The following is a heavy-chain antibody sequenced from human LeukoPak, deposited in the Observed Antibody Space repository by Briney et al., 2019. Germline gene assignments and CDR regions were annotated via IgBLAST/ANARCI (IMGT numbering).Heavy chain of an antibody. J-gene: IGHJ4*02. CDR2: IIPIFGTP. V-gene: IGHV1-69*13. D-gene: IGHD3-10*01. CDR1: GDTFSSYG. Sequence: SVKVSCKASGDTFSSYGITWVRQAPGQGLEWVGVIIPIFGTPNYAQKFQGRVTITADESTRTACMELSRLTSEDTAIYYCTSRGDYWGQGTLVTVSS. CDR3: TSRGDY.